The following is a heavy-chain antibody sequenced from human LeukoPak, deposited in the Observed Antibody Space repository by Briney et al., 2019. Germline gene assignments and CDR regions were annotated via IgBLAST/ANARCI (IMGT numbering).Heavy chain of an antibody. V-gene: IGHV5-51*01. Sequence: GESLKISCKGSGYSFTSYWIGWVRQMPGKGLEWMGIIYPGDSDTRYSPSFQGRVTISADKSISTAYLQWSSLKASDTAMYYCARRIYDFWSGYYQAGYFDYWGQGTLVTVSS. D-gene: IGHD3-3*01. CDR3: ARRIYDFWSGYYQAGYFDY. CDR1: GYSFTSYW. J-gene: IGHJ4*02. CDR2: IYPGDSDT.